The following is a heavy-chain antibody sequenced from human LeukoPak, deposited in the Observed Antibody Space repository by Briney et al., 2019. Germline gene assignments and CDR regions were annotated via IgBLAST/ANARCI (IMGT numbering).Heavy chain of an antibody. D-gene: IGHD3-3*01. CDR1: GYTFTSYG. V-gene: IGHV1-18*01. CDR3: ARVSAPFGVLDRTWFDP. J-gene: IGHJ5*02. CDR2: ISAYNGNT. Sequence: GASVKVSCKASGYTFTSYGISWVRQAPGQGLEWMGWISAYNGNTNSAQRFQGRVTMTTDISTSTAYMELRSLRSDDTAVYYCARVSAPFGVLDRTWFDPWGQGTLVTVSS.